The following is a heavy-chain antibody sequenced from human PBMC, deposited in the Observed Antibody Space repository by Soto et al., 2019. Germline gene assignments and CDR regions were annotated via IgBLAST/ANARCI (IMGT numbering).Heavy chain of an antibody. J-gene: IGHJ6*02. CDR2: ISKSSTTI. CDR3: ARDPPNFYYYGMDV. Sequence: GGSLRLSCIASGFTLSTYSMTWVRQAPGKGLEWLSYISKSSTTINYADSVKGRFTISRDNAKNSVYLEMSSLRDEDSAVYYCARDPPNFYYYGMDVWGQGTTVTVS. V-gene: IGHV3-48*02. CDR1: GFTLSTYS.